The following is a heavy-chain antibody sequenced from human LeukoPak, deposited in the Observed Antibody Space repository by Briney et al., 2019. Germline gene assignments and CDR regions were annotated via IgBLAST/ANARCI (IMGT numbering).Heavy chain of an antibody. CDR2: IKQDGSEK. D-gene: IGHD3-22*01. J-gene: IGHJ3*02. CDR1: GFTFSSYW. Sequence: GGSLRLSCAASGFTFSSYWMSWVRQAPGKGLEWVANIKQDGSEKYYVDSVKGRFTSSRDNAKNSLYMQRKILRAEDTDVYYCARAHLYYYDSSGYYLDAFDIWGQGTMVTVSS. CDR3: ARAHLYYYDSSGYYLDAFDI. V-gene: IGHV3-7*01.